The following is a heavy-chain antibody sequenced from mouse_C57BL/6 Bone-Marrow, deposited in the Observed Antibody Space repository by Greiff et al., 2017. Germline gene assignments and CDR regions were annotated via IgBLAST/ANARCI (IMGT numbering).Heavy chain of an antibody. CDR3: ARRRTTVEAWFAY. Sequence: VQLQQSGAELAKPGASVKLSCKASGYTFTSYWMHWVKQRPGQGLEWIGYINPSSGYTKYNQKFKDKATLTADKSSSTAYMQLSSLTYEDSAVYYCARRRTTVEAWFAYWGQGTLVTVSA. D-gene: IGHD1-1*01. J-gene: IGHJ3*01. CDR2: INPSSGYT. CDR1: GYTFTSYW. V-gene: IGHV1-7*01.